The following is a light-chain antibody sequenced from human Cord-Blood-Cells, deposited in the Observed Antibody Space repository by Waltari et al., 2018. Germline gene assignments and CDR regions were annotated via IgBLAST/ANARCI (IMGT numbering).Light chain of an antibody. CDR1: QSLVYSDGNTY. Sequence: VVMPQSPLSLPVTLGQPASISCRSSQSLVYSDGNTYLNWFQQRPGQSPRCLIYKVSNRDSGVPDRVSGSGSGTDFTLKISRVEAEDVGVYYCMQGTQWTFGQGTKVEIK. CDR3: MQGTQWT. V-gene: IGKV2-30*01. J-gene: IGKJ1*01. CDR2: KVS.